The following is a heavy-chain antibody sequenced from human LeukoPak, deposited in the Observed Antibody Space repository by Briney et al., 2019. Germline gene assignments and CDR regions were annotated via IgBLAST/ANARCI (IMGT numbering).Heavy chain of an antibody. D-gene: IGHD3-10*01. Sequence: SETLSLTCTVSGGSISSYYWSWIRQPPGKGLEWIGYIYYSGSTNYDPSLKSRVTISVDTSKNQFSLKLSSVTAADTAVYYCARGFYGSGPWYFDLWGRGTLVTVSS. CDR3: ARGFYGSGPWYFDL. CDR2: IYYSGST. CDR1: GGSISSYY. J-gene: IGHJ2*01. V-gene: IGHV4-59*08.